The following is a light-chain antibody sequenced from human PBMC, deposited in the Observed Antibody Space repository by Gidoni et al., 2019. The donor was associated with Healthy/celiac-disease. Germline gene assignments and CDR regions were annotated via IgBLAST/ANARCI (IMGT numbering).Light chain of an antibody. CDR2: GAS. J-gene: IGKJ2*01. CDR3: QQYNNWPYT. Sequence: ELVMTQSPATLSVAPVERATLSCRASQSVSSNLAWYQQKPGQAPRLLISGASTRASGIPARFSGSGSGTEFTLTISSLQSEDFAVYYCQQYNNWPYTFGQGTKLEIK. V-gene: IGKV3-15*01. CDR1: QSVSSN.